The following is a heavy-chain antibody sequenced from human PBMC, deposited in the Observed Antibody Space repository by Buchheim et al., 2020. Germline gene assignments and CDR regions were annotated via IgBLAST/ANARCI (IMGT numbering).Heavy chain of an antibody. J-gene: IGHJ5*02. CDR2: ISYDGSNK. CDR3: AKWGDYDFWSGYGWFDP. V-gene: IGHV3-30*18. Sequence: QVQLVESGGGVVQPGRSLRLSCAASGFTFSSYGMHWVRQAPGKGLEWVAVISYDGSNKYYADSVKGRFTISRDNSKNKLYLQMNSLRAEDTAVYYCAKWGDYDFWSGYGWFDPWGQGTL. CDR1: GFTFSSYG. D-gene: IGHD3-3*01.